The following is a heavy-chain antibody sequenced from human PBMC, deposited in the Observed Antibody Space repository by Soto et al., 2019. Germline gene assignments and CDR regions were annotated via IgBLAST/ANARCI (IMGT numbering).Heavy chain of an antibody. CDR1: GYTFTGYY. D-gene: IGHD3-10*01. CDR3: ARDRGSGSYHCFDP. CDR2: INPNSGGT. Sequence: ASVKVSCKASGYTFTGYYMHWVRQAPGQGLEWMGWINPNSGGTNYAQRFQGRVTMTRDTSISTAYMELSRLRSDDTAVYYCARDRGSGSYHCFDPWGPGTLVTVSS. V-gene: IGHV1-2*02. J-gene: IGHJ5*02.